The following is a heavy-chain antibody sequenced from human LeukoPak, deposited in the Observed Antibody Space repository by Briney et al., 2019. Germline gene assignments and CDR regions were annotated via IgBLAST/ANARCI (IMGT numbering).Heavy chain of an antibody. CDR2: ISGGSGST. V-gene: IGHV3-23*01. CDR3: AKSYNDYGDENFDY. J-gene: IGHJ4*02. Sequence: PGGSLRLSCAASAFTFTSYVMSWVRQAPGKGLEWVSAISGGSGSTYYADSVKGRFTISRDNSKNTLYLQMNSLRAEDTAIYYCAKSYNDYGDENFDYWGQGTLVTVSS. CDR1: AFTFTSYV. D-gene: IGHD4-17*01.